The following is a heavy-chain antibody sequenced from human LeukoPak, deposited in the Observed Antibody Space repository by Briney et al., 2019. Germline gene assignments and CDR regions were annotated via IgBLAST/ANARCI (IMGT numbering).Heavy chain of an antibody. CDR2: INSGSSYM. Sequence: GGSLRLSCAASGFSFSTYSINWVRQAPGKGLEWVSSINSGSSYMTYADSVRGRFTISRDNAKNSVYMQMNSLRVEDTAVYYCAGGIDYRGRGTLVTVSS. CDR1: GFSFSTYS. V-gene: IGHV3-21*06. J-gene: IGHJ4*02. CDR3: AGGIDY.